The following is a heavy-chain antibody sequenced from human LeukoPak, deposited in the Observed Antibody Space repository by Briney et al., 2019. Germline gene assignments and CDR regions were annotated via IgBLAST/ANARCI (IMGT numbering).Heavy chain of an antibody. Sequence: GGSLRLSCAASGFTFSSYEMNWVRQAPGKGLEWVSYISSSGSTIYCADSVKGRFTISRDTSKNSLYLQMDSLRTEDTALYYCAKGQGYYFDYWGQGTLVTVSS. J-gene: IGHJ4*02. CDR1: GFTFSSYE. V-gene: IGHV3-48*03. CDR3: AKGQGYYFDY. CDR2: ISSSGSTI.